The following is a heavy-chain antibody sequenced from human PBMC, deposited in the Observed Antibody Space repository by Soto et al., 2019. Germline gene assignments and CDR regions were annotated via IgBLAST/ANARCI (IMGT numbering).Heavy chain of an antibody. V-gene: IGHV1-8*01. D-gene: IGHD2-2*01. Sequence: QVQLVQSGAEVKKPGASMKVSCKASGYTFTSYDINWVRQATGQWLEWMGWRNPNSGNTGYAQKFQGRVTMNRDTSISTAYMELRSLRSEDTAVYFCARGFCSSTSCQFDYWGQGTLVTVSS. CDR1: GYTFTSYD. CDR2: RNPNSGNT. CDR3: ARGFCSSTSCQFDY. J-gene: IGHJ4*02.